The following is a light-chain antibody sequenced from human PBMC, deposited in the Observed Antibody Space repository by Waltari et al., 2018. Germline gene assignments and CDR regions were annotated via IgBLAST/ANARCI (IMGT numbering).Light chain of an antibody. CDR1: RTIGRY. CDR2: LTS. Sequence: QMTQSPSSLSVSVGDRVTITCRARRTIGRYLNWYQQKPGKAPKLLISLTSNLQSGVPSRFTGSGSWTDFTLTISSLQPEDFAHYYCQQGYSFPITFGPGTKVEIK. J-gene: IGKJ3*01. CDR3: QQGYSFPIT. V-gene: IGKV1-39*01.